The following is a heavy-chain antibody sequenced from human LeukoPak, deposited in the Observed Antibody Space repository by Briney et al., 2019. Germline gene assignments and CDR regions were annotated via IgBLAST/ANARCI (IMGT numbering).Heavy chain of an antibody. V-gene: IGHV1-8*01. CDR3: ARAHSSSWSNDPFDY. D-gene: IGHD6-13*01. CDR2: MNPNSGNT. J-gene: IGHJ4*02. Sequence: AXXKVSCKASGYTFTSYDINWVRQAAGQGVEWMGWMNPNSGNTVYAQKFQGRVTMTRNTSISTAYMELSSLRSEDTAVYYCARAHSSSWSNDPFDYWGQGTLVTVSS. CDR1: GYTFTSYD.